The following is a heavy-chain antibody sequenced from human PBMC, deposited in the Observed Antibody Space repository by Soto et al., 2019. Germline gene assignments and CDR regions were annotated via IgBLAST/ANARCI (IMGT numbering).Heavy chain of an antibody. CDR2: IKSKTDGGTT. J-gene: IGHJ6*04. Sequence: GGSLRLSCAAPGFTFSKAWMNWVRQAPGKGLEWVGRIKSKTDGGTTDYAAPVKGRFTISRDDSKNTLYLQMNSLKTEDTAVYYCTTDTYYDFWSGYYWGYYYGMDVWGKGTTVTVSS. CDR3: TTDTYYDFWSGYYWGYYYGMDV. V-gene: IGHV3-15*07. CDR1: GFTFSKAW. D-gene: IGHD3-3*01.